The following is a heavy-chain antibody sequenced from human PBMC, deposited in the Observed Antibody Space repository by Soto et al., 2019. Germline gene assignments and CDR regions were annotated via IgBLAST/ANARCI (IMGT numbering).Heavy chain of an antibody. J-gene: IGHJ4*02. D-gene: IGHD2-15*01. CDR3: ARGRGWRDY. V-gene: IGHV1-8*01. CDR2: MDPKSGNT. Sequence: ASVKVSCKASGYAFTNYDINWVRQAPGQGLEWMGWMDPKSGNTDYAQKFQGRVTITRNTSISTAYLEVSSLSSEDTAVYYCARGRGWRDYWGQGTLVTVSS. CDR1: GYAFTNYD.